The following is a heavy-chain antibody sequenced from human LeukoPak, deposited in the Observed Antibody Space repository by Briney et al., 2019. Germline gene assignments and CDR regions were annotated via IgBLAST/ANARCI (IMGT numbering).Heavy chain of an antibody. J-gene: IGHJ4*02. CDR3: AKDGGYDFWSGYYMDY. CDR1: GFTFSSYA. V-gene: IGHV3-23*01. Sequence: QPGGSLRLSCAASGFTFSSYAMSWVRQAPGKGLEWVSAISGSGGSTYYADSVKGRFTISRDNSKNTLYLQMNSLRAEDTAVYYCAKDGGYDFWSGYYMDYWGQGTLVTVSS. D-gene: IGHD3-3*01. CDR2: ISGSGGST.